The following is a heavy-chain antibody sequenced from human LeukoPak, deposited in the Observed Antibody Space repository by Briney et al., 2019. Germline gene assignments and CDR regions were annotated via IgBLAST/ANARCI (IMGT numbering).Heavy chain of an antibody. J-gene: IGHJ4*02. Sequence: SETLSLTCTVFGGSISSYYWSWIRQPPGKGLEWIGYIYYSGSTSYNPSLKSRVTISVDTSKNQFSLRLSSVTAADTAVYYCARYYSSGLDYWGQGNLVTVSS. CDR3: ARYYSSGLDY. CDR1: GGSISSYY. D-gene: IGHD3-22*01. CDR2: IYYSGST. V-gene: IGHV4-59*08.